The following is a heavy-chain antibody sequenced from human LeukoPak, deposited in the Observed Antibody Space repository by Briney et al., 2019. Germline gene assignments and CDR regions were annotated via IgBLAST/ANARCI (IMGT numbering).Heavy chain of an antibody. CDR3: AKDWSGPIVVVPAAPFDY. J-gene: IGHJ4*02. CDR1: GFTFSSYS. Sequence: PGGSLRLSCAASGFTFSSYSMNWVRQAPGKGLEWVSAISGSGGSTYYADSVKGRFTISRDNSKNTLYLQMNSLRAEDTAVYYCAKDWSGPIVVVPAAPFDYWGQGTLVTVSS. CDR2: ISGSGGST. V-gene: IGHV3-23*01. D-gene: IGHD2-2*01.